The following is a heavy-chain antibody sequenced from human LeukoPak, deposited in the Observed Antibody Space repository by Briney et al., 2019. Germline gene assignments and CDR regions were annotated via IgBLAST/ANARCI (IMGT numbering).Heavy chain of an antibody. CDR2: INPSGGST. J-gene: IGHJ5*02. Sequence: ASVKVSCTASGYTFTSYYMHWVRQAPGQGLEWMGIINPSGGSTSYAQKFQGRVTMTRDTSTSTVYMELSSLRSEDTAVYYCARAHPSSSSVNWFDPWGQGTLVIVSS. CDR1: GYTFTSYY. CDR3: ARAHPSSSSVNWFDP. V-gene: IGHV1-46*01. D-gene: IGHD6-6*01.